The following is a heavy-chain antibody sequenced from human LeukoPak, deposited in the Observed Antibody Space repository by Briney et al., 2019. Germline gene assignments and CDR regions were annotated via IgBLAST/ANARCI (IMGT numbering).Heavy chain of an antibody. D-gene: IGHD6-19*01. Sequence: SETLSLTCAVYGGSFSTYYWSWIRQPPGKGLEWIGEINHSGSTNYNPSLKSRVTISVDKSKNQFSLKLSSVTAADTAVYYCAIVAVQNYYYYYMDVWGKGTTVTVSS. CDR2: INHSGST. CDR3: AIVAVQNYYYYYMDV. J-gene: IGHJ6*03. CDR1: GGSFSTYY. V-gene: IGHV4-34*01.